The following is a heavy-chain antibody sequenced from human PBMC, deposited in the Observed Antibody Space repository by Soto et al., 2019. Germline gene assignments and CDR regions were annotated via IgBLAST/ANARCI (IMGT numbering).Heavy chain of an antibody. J-gene: IGHJ6*03. CDR1: GCSISSYY. CDR2: IYYSGST. D-gene: IGHD3-3*01. CDR3: ARSYDFWSGYSYGEDYYYYYMDV. V-gene: IGHV4-59*01. Sequence: SETLSLTCTVSGCSISSYYWSWIRQPPGKGLEWIGYIYYSGSTNYNPSLKSRVTISVDTSKNQFSLKLSSVTAADTAVYYCARSYDFWSGYSYGEDYYYYYMDVWGKGTTVTVSS.